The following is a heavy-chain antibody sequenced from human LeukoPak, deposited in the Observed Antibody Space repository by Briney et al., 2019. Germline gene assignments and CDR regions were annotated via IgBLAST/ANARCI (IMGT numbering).Heavy chain of an antibody. CDR3: AREMDV. CDR2: ISYDGSNK. Sequence: GGSLILSCAASGFTFRSYALHWVRQAPGKGLEWVAVISYDGSNKYYADSVKGRFTISRDNSKNTLFLQMNSLRAEDTAVYYCAREMDVWGQGTTVTVSS. CDR1: GFTFRSYA. J-gene: IGHJ6*02. V-gene: IGHV3-30*04.